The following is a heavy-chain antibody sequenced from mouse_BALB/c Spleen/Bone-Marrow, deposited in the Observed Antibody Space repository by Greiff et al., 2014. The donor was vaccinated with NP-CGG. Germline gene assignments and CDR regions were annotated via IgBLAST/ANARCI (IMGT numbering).Heavy chain of an antibody. Sequence: DVQLVESGTVLARPGTSVKMSCKASGYSFTSYWMHWVKQRPGQGLEWIGVIYLGNSDTSYNQKFKGKAKLTAVTSASTAYMELSSLTNEDSAVYYCTRRNYRYDGFAYWGQGTLVTVSA. V-gene: IGHV1-5*01. CDR1: GYSFTSYW. CDR2: IYLGNSDT. J-gene: IGHJ3*01. D-gene: IGHD2-14*01. CDR3: TRRNYRYDGFAY.